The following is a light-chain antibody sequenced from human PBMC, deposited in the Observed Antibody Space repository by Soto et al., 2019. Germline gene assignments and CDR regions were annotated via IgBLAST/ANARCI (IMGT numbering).Light chain of an antibody. CDR2: PAS. V-gene: IGKV3-11*01. CDR1: QSVSRH. J-gene: IGKJ1*01. Sequence: EILVTQSPATLAWSPGERATLSCRASQSVSRHLAWYQQKPGKAPRLLIYPASTWHTGIPARFSGSGSGTDFTLTISSLQPEDFAMYYCQQYSSYPWTFGQGTKVDI. CDR3: QQYSSYPWT.